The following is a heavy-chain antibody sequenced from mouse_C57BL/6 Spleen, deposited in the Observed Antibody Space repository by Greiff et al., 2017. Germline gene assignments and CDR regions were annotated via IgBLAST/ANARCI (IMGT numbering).Heavy chain of an antibody. V-gene: IGHV10-1*01. CDR3: VRHGGGALDY. CDR2: IRSKSNNYAT. CDR1: GFSFNTYA. J-gene: IGHJ2*01. Sequence: EVQGVESGGGLVQPKGSLKLSCAASGFSFNTYAMNWVRQAPGKGLEWVARIRSKSNNYATYYADSVKDRFTISRDDSESMLYLQMNNLKTEDTAMYYCVRHGGGALDYWGQGTTLTVSS.